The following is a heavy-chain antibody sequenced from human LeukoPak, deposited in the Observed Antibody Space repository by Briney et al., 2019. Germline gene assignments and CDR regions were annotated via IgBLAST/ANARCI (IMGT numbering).Heavy chain of an antibody. CDR2: ISSSSSYI. Sequence: GGSLRLSCAASGFTFSSYWMSWVRQAPGKGLEWVSSISSSSSYIYCADSVKGRFTISRDNAKNSLYLQMNSLRAEDTAVYYCARDYPDYYDSSGAIDYWGQGTLVTVSS. CDR3: ARDYPDYYDSSGAIDY. CDR1: GFTFSSYW. J-gene: IGHJ4*02. D-gene: IGHD3-22*01. V-gene: IGHV3-21*01.